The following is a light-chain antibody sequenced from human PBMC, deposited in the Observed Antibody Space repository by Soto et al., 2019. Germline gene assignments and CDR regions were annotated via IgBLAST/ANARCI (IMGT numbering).Light chain of an antibody. Sequence: EIVLTQSPGTLSLSPGKRATLSCRASRSVSSSYLAWYQQKPGQAPRLLIYGASSRATGIPDRFSGSGSGTDFTLTISRLEPEDFAVYYCQQYGSSLFGPGTKVDIK. J-gene: IGKJ3*01. CDR2: GAS. CDR3: QQYGSSL. V-gene: IGKV3-20*01. CDR1: RSVSSSY.